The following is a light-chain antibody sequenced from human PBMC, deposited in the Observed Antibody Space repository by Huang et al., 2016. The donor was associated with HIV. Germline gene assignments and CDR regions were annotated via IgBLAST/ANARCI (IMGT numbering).Light chain of an antibody. CDR3: QQSYSTPLT. CDR1: QSIDTS. CDR2: AAS. V-gene: IGKV1-39*01. Sequence: EIQMTQSPSSLSASVGDRVTITCRASQSIDTSLNWYQQKPGKAPKLLIYAASILQSGVPSRFSGSGSGTDFTLTISSLQPEDFATFYCQQSYSTPLTFGGGTKVEIK. J-gene: IGKJ4*01.